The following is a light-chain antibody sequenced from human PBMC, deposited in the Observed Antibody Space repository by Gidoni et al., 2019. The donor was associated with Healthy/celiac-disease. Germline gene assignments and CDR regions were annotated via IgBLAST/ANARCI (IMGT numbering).Light chain of an antibody. J-gene: IGKJ1*01. V-gene: IGKV3-15*01. CDR2: GAS. CDR3: QQYNNWPLWT. CDR1: QSVSST. Sequence: EIVLTHSPATLSVSPGERATLPCRAPQSVSSTLAWYQQKTGQAPRLLIYGASTRATGIPARFSGSGCGTEFTLTISSLQSEDFAVYYCQQYNNWPLWTFGQGTKVEIK.